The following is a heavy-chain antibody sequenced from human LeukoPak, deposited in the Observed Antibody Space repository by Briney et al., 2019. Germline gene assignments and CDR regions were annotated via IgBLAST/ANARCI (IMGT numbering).Heavy chain of an antibody. CDR2: MNPNSGNT. D-gene: IGHD3-10*01. CDR3: AAYYYGSGSYYLFDY. V-gene: IGHV1-8*01. J-gene: IGHJ4*02. CDR1: GYTFTSYD. Sequence: GASVKVSCKASGYTFTSYDINWVRQATGQGLEWMGWMNPNSGNTGYAQKFQGRVTMTRNTSISTAYMELSGLRSEDTAVYYCAAYYYGSGSYYLFDYWGQGTLVTVSS.